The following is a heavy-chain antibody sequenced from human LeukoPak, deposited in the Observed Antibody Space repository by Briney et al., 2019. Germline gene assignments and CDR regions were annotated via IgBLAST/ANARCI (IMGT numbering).Heavy chain of an antibody. J-gene: IGHJ4*02. Sequence: RTGGSLRLSCAAPGFAVSSNYMSWVRQAPGKGLEWVSVIYSGGSTYYADSVKGRFTISRDNSKNTLYLQMNSLRAEDTAVYYCARESYNSGIDYWGQGTLVTVSS. CDR1: GFAVSSNY. CDR3: ARESYNSGIDY. D-gene: IGHD6-19*01. V-gene: IGHV3-53*01. CDR2: IYSGGST.